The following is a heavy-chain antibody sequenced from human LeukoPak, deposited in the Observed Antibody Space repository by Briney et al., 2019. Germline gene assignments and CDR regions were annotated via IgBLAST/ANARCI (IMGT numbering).Heavy chain of an antibody. CDR1: GFTFSSYS. V-gene: IGHV3-21*01. CDR2: ISSSSSYI. J-gene: IGHJ4*02. D-gene: IGHD3-10*01. CDR3: ARVDSYGSGGFDY. Sequence: GGSLRLSCAASGFTFSSYSMNWVRQAPGKGLEWVSSISSSSSYIYYADSVKGRFTISRDNAKNSLYLQTNSLRAEDTAVYYCARVDSYGSGGFDYWGQGTLVTVSS.